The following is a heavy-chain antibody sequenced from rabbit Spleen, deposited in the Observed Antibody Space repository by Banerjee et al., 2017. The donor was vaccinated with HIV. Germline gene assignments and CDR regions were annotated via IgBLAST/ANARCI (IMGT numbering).Heavy chain of an antibody. CDR1: GFDFSSNG. CDR3: ARNPVFSYCNL. Sequence: QSLEESGGGLVKPGASLTLTCTASGFDFSSNGMCWVRQAPGKGLEWIGYIDPVFGSTDYASWAKGRFTISKTSSTTVTLQMTSLTAADTATYFCARNPVFSYCNLWGPGTLVTVS. J-gene: IGHJ4*01. CDR2: IDPVFGST. D-gene: IGHD7-1*01. V-gene: IGHV1S40*01.